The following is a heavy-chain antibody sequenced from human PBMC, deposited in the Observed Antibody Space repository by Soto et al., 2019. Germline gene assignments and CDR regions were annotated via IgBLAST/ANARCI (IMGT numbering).Heavy chain of an antibody. D-gene: IGHD3-3*01. CDR2: IIPIFGTA. Sequence: VKVSFKASGGTFSSYAISWVRPAPGQGRELMGGIIPIFGTANYAQKFQGRVTITADESTSTAYMELSSLRSEDTAVYYCARQKSTQRDTYYDFWSGSYRPDYYYYGMDVWGQGTTVTVSS. V-gene: IGHV1-69*13. J-gene: IGHJ6*02. CDR1: GGTFSSYA. CDR3: ARQKSTQRDTYYDFWSGSYRPDYYYYGMDV.